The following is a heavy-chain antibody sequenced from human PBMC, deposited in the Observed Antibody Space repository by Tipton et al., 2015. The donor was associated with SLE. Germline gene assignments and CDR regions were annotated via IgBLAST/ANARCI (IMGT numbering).Heavy chain of an antibody. CDR3: VRVGYYGSGSYHQGDYFDT. J-gene: IGHJ4*02. Sequence: QSGPEVKKPGSSVKVSCKASGGTFSNYAVSWVRQAPGQGPEWMGRIIPITGSANYAQRLQGRVTITADASTSTAYMELSSLTSGDTAVYYCVRVGYYGSGSYHQGDYFDTWGQGTLVIVSS. V-gene: IGHV1-69*11. D-gene: IGHD3-10*01. CDR1: GGTFSNYA. CDR2: IIPITGSA.